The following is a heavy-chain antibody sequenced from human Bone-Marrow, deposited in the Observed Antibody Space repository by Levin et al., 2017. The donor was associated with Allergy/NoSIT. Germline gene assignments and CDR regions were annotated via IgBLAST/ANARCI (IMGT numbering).Heavy chain of an antibody. CDR2: IYWDDDK. CDR3: AHCRGGDVGYHPRFDY. D-gene: IGHD5-12*01. V-gene: IGHV2-5*02. Sequence: SGPTLVKPTQTLTLTCTFSGFSFNTSGVGVGWIRQPPGKALEWLALIYWDDDKRYSPSLKSRLTITKDTSKNQVVLTLTNMDPVDTATYFCAHCRGGDVGYHPRFDYWGQGTLVTVSS. J-gene: IGHJ4*02. CDR1: GFSFNTSGVG.